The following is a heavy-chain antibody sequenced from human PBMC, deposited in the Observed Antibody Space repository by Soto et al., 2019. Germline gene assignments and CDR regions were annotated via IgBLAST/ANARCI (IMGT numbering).Heavy chain of an antibody. V-gene: IGHV1-69*13. CDR1: GYTFTSYG. J-gene: IGHJ4*02. D-gene: IGHD3-22*01. CDR2: IIPIFGTA. CDR3: AADNYYDSSGYSVF. Sequence: SVKVSCKASGYTFTSYGISWVRQAPGQGLEWMGGIIPIFGTANYAQKFQGRVTITADESTSTAYMELSSLRSEDTAVYYCAADNYYDSSGYSVFWGQGTLVTVSS.